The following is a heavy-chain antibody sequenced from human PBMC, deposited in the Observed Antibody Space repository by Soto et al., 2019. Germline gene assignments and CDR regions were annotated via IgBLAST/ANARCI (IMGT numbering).Heavy chain of an antibody. CDR1: GGSFSGYY. CDR2: INHSGST. CDR3: ARAPIYYGSGSYHPVGYGMDV. Sequence: SATLSLACAVSGGSFSGYYWSWIRQPPGKGLEWIGEINHSGSTNYNPSLKSRVTISVDTSKNQFSLKLSSVTAADTAVYYCARAPIYYGSGSYHPVGYGMDVWRQRTTVTVSS. D-gene: IGHD3-10*01. J-gene: IGHJ6*02. V-gene: IGHV4-34*01.